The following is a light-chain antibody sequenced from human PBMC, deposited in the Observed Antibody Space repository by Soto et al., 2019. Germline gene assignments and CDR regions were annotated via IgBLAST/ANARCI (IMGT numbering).Light chain of an antibody. V-gene: IGKV3-20*01. J-gene: IGKJ1*01. CDR1: QGVSSSS. CDR3: QSFGSSPSWT. Sequence: EIVLTQSPGTLSLSPGERATLSCRASQGVSSSSLAWYQQRPGQAPRLLIYGASSRATDIPDRFSGSGSGTDFTLTISRLEPEDFAVYYCQSFGSSPSWTFGQGTKVDNK. CDR2: GAS.